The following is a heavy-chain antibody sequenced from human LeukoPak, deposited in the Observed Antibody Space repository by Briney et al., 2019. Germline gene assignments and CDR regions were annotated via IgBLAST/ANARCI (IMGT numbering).Heavy chain of an antibody. CDR2: INPNSGGT. D-gene: IGHD3-3*01. CDR1: GYTFTGYY. J-gene: IGHJ5*02. Sequence: ASVKVSCKASGYTFTGYYMHWVRRAPGQGLEWMGWINPNSGGTNYAQKFQGRVTMTRDTSISTAYMELSRLRSDDTAVYYCAREGVRTIFGVVIPIHPTQFDPWGQGTLVTVSS. CDR3: AREGVRTIFGVVIPIHPTQFDP. V-gene: IGHV1-2*02.